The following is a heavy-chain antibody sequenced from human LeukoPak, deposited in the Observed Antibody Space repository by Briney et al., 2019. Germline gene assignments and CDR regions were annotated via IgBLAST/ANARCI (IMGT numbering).Heavy chain of an antibody. CDR2: ISAYNGNT. J-gene: IGHJ5*02. CDR1: GYTFTSYG. D-gene: IGHD3-10*01. Sequence: ASETVSCKASGYTFTSYGISWVRQAPGQGLEWMGWISAYNGNTNYAQKLQGRVTMTTDTSTSTAYMELRSLRSDDTAVYYCARDQASWFGELDRSFDPWGQGTLVTVS. V-gene: IGHV1-18*01. CDR3: ARDQASWFGELDRSFDP.